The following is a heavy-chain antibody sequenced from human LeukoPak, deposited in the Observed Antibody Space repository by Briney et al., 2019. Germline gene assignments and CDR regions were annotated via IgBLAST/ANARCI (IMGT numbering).Heavy chain of an antibody. J-gene: IGHJ4*02. CDR1: GFTFSSYG. V-gene: IGHV3-30*02. CDR2: IRYDGSNN. D-gene: IGHD5-18*01. CDR3: ARDLTRGYNYGSEEY. Sequence: GGSLRLSCAASGFTFSSYGMHWVRQAPGKGLEWVAFIRYDGSNNYYADSVKGRFTISRDNSKNTLYLQMNSLRAEDTAVYYCARDLTRGYNYGSEEYWGQGTLVTVSS.